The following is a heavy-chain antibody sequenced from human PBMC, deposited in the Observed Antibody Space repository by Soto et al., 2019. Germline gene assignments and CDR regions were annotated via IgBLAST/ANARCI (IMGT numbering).Heavy chain of an antibody. CDR1: GYSFTSYG. V-gene: IGHV1-18*04. CDR2: ITAENGNT. CDR3: ARVVLEWLPTSGFDY. D-gene: IGHD5-12*01. J-gene: IGHJ4*02. Sequence: QIQLVQSGAEVKKPGASVKVSCKSSGYSFTSYGITWVRQAPGQGPEWLGWITAENGNTNYAQKFQGRSTMTTDTATNTAFMELRCLRSDDTAVYYCARVVLEWLPTSGFDYWGQGTLVTVSS.